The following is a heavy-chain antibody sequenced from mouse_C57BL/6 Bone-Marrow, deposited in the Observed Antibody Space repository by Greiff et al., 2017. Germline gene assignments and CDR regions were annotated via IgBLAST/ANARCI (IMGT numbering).Heavy chain of an antibody. Sequence: EVQGVESGGGLVQPGGSLSLSCAASGFTFTDYYMSWVRQPPGKALEWLGFIRNKANGYTTEYSASVKGRFTISRDNSQSILYLQMNALRAEDSATYYCARSSYYYGSSYGYFDVWGTGTTVTVSP. J-gene: IGHJ1*03. CDR3: ARSSYYYGSSYGYFDV. V-gene: IGHV7-3*01. D-gene: IGHD1-1*01. CDR2: IRNKANGYTT. CDR1: GFTFTDYY.